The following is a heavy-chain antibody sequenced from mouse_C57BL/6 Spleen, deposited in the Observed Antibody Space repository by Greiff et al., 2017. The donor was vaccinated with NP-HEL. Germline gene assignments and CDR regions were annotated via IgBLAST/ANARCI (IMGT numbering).Heavy chain of an antibody. Sequence: EVQLVESGPGLVKPSQSLSLTCSVTGYSITSGYYWNWIRQFPGNKLEWMGYISYDGSNNYNPSLKNRISITRDTSKNQFFLKLNSVTTEDTATYDCAREDGYHAMDYWGQGTSVTVSS. CDR1: GYSITSGYY. D-gene: IGHD2-3*01. V-gene: IGHV3-6*01. J-gene: IGHJ4*01. CDR2: ISYDGSN. CDR3: AREDGYHAMDY.